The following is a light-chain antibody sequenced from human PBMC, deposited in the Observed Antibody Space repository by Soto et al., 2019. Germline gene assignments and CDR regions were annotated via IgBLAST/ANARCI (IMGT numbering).Light chain of an antibody. Sequence: EIVLTQSPATLSLSPGDRATPSCRASQYINIYLAWYQQKPGQAPRLLIYEASNRATGIPARFSGSGSGTDFTVAMSSLEPEDFAVYDCHQHSNWITFGQGTRLEIK. V-gene: IGKV3-11*01. CDR1: QYINIY. J-gene: IGKJ5*01. CDR2: EAS. CDR3: HQHSNWIT.